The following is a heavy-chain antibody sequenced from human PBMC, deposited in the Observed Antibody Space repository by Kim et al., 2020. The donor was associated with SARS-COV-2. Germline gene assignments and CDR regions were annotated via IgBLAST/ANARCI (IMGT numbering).Heavy chain of an antibody. V-gene: IGHV4-39*01. CDR1: GGSISSSSYF. J-gene: IGHJ4*02. CDR2: IYYSGST. Sequence: SETLSLTCTVSGGSISSSSYFWGWIRQPPGKGLEWIGSIYYSGSTYYNPSLKSRVTISVVTSKNQFSLKLSSVTAADTAVYYCARLSRSGYDLGDYWGQGNLVTVSS. D-gene: IGHD5-12*01. CDR3: ARLSRSGYDLGDY.